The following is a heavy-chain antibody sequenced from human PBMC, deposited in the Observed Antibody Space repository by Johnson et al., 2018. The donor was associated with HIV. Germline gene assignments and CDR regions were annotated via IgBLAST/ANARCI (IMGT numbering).Heavy chain of an antibody. CDR2: ISWNSGSI. J-gene: IGHJ3*01. CDR3: AKGATRYKTDGSKHDGAFDV. Sequence: VQLVESGGGVVRPGGSLRLSCAASGFTFDDYVMHWVRQAPGKGLEWVSGISWNSGSIGHADSVKGRFTISRDNAKNSLHLQMSSLRAEDTALYYCAKGATRYKTDGSKHDGAFDVWGQGTMVTVSS. D-gene: IGHD1-26*01. CDR1: GFTFDDYV. V-gene: IGHV3-9*01.